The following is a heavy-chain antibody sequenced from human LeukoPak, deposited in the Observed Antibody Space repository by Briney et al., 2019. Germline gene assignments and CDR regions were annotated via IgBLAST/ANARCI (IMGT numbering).Heavy chain of an antibody. CDR2: ISSGSSTI. CDR1: AFTFSYYS. V-gene: IGHV3-48*01. CDR3: ARGGSGWYGGDC. Sequence: GESLKISCAASAFTFSYYSMNWVRQAPGKGLEWVSYISSGSSTIYYADSVKGRFAISRDNGKNSLYLQMNSLRAEDTAVYYCARGGSGWYGGDCWGQGTLVTVSS. D-gene: IGHD6-19*01. J-gene: IGHJ4*02.